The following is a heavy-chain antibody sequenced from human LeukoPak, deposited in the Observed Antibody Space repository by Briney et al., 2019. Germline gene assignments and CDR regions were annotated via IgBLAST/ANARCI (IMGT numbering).Heavy chain of an antibody. CDR3: AGYSSGWYEGIDY. CDR2: IYYSGST. Sequence: PSETLSLTCTVSGGSISSGGYYWSWIRQHPGKGLEWIGYIYYSGSTYYNPSLKSRVTISVDTPKNQFSLKLSSVTAADTAVYYCAGYSSGWYEGIDYWGQGTLVTVSS. D-gene: IGHD6-19*01. V-gene: IGHV4-31*03. CDR1: GGSISSGGYY. J-gene: IGHJ4*02.